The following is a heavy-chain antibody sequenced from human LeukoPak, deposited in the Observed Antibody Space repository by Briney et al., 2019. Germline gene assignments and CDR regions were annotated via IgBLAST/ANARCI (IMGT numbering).Heavy chain of an antibody. Sequence: GGSLRLSCVASGFTFRSYGMSWVRQAPGKGLEWVSVIYSDGSTYYADSVKGRFTISRDNSKNTLYLQMNSLRAEDTAVYYCARVIAARERAWFGELRLYYYSYIDVWGKGTTVTISS. CDR2: IYSDGST. V-gene: IGHV3-66*01. CDR1: GFTFRSYG. J-gene: IGHJ6*03. CDR3: ARVIAARERAWFGELRLYYYSYIDV. D-gene: IGHD3-10*01.